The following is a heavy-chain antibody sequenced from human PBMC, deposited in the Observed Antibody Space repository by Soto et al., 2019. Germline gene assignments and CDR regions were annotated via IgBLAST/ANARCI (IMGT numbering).Heavy chain of an antibody. V-gene: IGHV3-53*01. J-gene: IGHJ4*02. D-gene: IGHD2-21*02. CDR1: GFTVSSNY. CDR2: IYSGGST. CDR3: ARARGGLSVVTATYFDY. Sequence: GGSLRLSCAASGFTVSSNYMTWVRQAPGKGLEWVSLIYSGGSTYYANSVKGRFTISRDNSKNTLYLQMNSLRAEDTAVYYCARARGGLSVVTATYFDYWGQGTLVTVSS.